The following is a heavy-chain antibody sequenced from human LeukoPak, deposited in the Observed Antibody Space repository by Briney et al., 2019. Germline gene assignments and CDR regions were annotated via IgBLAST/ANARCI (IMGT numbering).Heavy chain of an antibody. CDR1: GDCVSSNSVT. CDR3: ARGSNWGDSNFDY. J-gene: IGHJ4*02. V-gene: IGHV6-1*01. D-gene: IGHD7-27*01. Sequence: SQTLSLTCAISGDCVSSNSVTWSWIRQSPSRGLEWLGRTDDRSRWYHAYVISVKSRMTINPATSKNQFSLHLDSVTPEDTAVYYCARGSNWGDSNFDYWGQGTLVTVSS. CDR2: TDDRSRWYH.